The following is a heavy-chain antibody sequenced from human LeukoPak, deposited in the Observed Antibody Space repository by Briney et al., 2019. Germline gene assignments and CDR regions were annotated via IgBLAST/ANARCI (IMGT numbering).Heavy chain of an antibody. CDR2: IYYSGST. V-gene: IGHV4-39*01. CDR3: ARRYYAHFDY. CDR1: GGSISSSSDY. Sequence: PSETLSLTCTVSGGSISSSSDYWGWIRQPPGKGLEWIGSIYYSGSTYYNPSLESRVTISVDTSKNQFSLKLSSVTAADTAVYYCARRYYAHFDYWGQGTLVTVSS. J-gene: IGHJ4*02. D-gene: IGHD3-22*01.